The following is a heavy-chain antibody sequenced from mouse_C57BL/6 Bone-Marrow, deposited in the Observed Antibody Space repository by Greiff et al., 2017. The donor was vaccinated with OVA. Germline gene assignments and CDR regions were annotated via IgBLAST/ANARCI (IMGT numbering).Heavy chain of an antibody. J-gene: IGHJ3*01. V-gene: IGHV6-3*01. CDR1: GFTFSNYW. Sequence: DVMLVESGGGLVQPGGSMKLSCVASGFTFSNYWMNWVRQSPEKGLEWVAQIRLKSDNYATHYAESVKGRFTISRDDSKSSVYLQMNNLRAEDTGMYYCTETTVVAPRFAYWGQGTLVTVSA. D-gene: IGHD1-1*01. CDR3: TETTVVAPRFAY. CDR2: IRLKSDNYAT.